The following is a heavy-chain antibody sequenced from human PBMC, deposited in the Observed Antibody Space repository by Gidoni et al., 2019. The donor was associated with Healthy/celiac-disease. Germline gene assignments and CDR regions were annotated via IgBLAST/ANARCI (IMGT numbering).Heavy chain of an antibody. V-gene: IGHV4-34*01. CDR1: GGSFSGYY. J-gene: IGHJ4*02. CDR3: ARGRGYGTSANFDY. D-gene: IGHD1-1*01. Sequence: QVQLQQWGAGLLKPSETLSLTCAVSGGSFSGYYWSWIRQPPGKGLEWIGEINHSGSTNYNPALKSRVTIAVDTSKNQFSLKLSAVTAADTAVYYCARGRGYGTSANFDYWGQGTLVTVSS. CDR2: INHSGST.